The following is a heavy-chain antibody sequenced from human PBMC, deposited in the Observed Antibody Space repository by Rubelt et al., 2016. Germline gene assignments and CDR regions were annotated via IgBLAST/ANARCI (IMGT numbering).Heavy chain of an antibody. D-gene: IGHD1-14*01. CDR1: GFTFDDYA. CDR3: ARDQNGIDY. Sequence: EVQLVESGGGLVQPGRSLRLSCAASGFTFDDYAMHWVRQAPGKGLEWVSGISWNSGSIGYADSVKGRFTISRDNAKNSLYLQMNSLRAEDTAVYYCARDQNGIDYWGQGTLVTVSS. J-gene: IGHJ4*02. CDR2: ISWNSGSI. V-gene: IGHV3-9*01.